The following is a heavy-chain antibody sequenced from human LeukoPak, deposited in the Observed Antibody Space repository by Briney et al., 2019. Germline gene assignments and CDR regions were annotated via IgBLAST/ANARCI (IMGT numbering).Heavy chain of an antibody. CDR3: ARRVVGATSVDYFDY. V-gene: IGHV3-73*01. D-gene: IGHD1-26*01. CDR1: GFPFSAYA. Sequence: HPGGSLRLSCAASGFPFSAYAIHWVRQASGKGLEWLGRIRSKAKNFATAYGASVKGRFTLSRDDSKNAAYLQMNSLRAEDTAVYYCARRVVGATSVDYFDYWGQGTPVTVSS. CDR2: IRSKAKNFAT. J-gene: IGHJ4*02.